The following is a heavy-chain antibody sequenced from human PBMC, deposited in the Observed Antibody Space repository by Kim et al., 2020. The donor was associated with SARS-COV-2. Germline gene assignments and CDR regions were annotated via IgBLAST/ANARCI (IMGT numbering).Heavy chain of an antibody. D-gene: IGHD2-2*01. CDR1: GGTFSSYA. CDR2: IIPIFGTA. V-gene: IGHV1-69*13. Sequence: SVKVSCKASGGTFSSYAISWVRQAPGQGLEWMGGIIPIFGTANYAQKFQGRVTITADESTSTAYMELSSLRSEDTAVYYCARGLAQYQLLWGWFDPWGQGTLVTVSS. CDR3: ARGLAQYQLLWGWFDP. J-gene: IGHJ5*02.